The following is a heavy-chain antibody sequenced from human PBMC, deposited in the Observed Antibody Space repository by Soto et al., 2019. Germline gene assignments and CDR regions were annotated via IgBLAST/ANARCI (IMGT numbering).Heavy chain of an antibody. V-gene: IGHV1-2*04. CDR2: INPNSGGT. J-gene: IGHJ6*02. Sequence: ASVKVSCKASGYTFTGYYMHWVRQAPGQGLERMGWINPNSGGTNYAQKIQSWDNMTRDTSIRTAYTELSRLRPDATAASHRERGARAFFENIIMVAVQDYYYYCGMDVWGQGTTVTVTS. CDR1: GYTFTGYY. D-gene: IGHD2-21*01. CDR3: ERGARAFFENIIMVAVQDYYYYCGMDV.